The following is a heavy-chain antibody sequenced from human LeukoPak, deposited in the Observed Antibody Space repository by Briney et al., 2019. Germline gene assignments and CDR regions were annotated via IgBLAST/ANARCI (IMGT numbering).Heavy chain of an antibody. D-gene: IGHD3-22*01. CDR1: GYTFTDYY. CDR2: INPNSGDT. CDR3: ARAGIITMIVVVPDFDY. V-gene: IGHV1-2*02. Sequence: ASVKVSCKASGYTFTDYYMHWVRQAPGQGLEWMGWINPNSGDTNCVQKFQGRVTMTRDTSISTAYMELSRLRSDDTAIYYCARAGIITMIVVVPDFDYWGQGTLVTVSS. J-gene: IGHJ4*02.